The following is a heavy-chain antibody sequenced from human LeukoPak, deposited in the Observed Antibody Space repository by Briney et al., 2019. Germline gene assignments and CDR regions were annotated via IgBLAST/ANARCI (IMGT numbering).Heavy chain of an antibody. V-gene: IGHV4-34*01. D-gene: IGHD2-15*01. CDR2: INHSGST. CDR3: ARGTVVVKAFDI. J-gene: IGHJ3*02. CDR1: GGSFSGYY. Sequence: SETLSLTCAAYGGSFSGYYWSWIRQPPGKGLEWIGEINHSGSTNYNPSLKSRVTISVDTSKNQFSLKLSSVTAADTAVYYCARGTVVVKAFDIWGQGTMVTVSS.